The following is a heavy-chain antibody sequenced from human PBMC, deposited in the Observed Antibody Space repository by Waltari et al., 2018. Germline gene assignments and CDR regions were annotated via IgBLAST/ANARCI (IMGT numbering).Heavy chain of an antibody. CDR1: GISFRSYG. Sequence: QVQLVESGGGLVQPGKSVRLSCAASGISFRSYGMHWVRQAPGKGLEWVAGLWYDGSNRNSADSVKGRFTVSRDNSKNTLYLQMNSLGAEDTAVYYCARTDSSGQPSAFDIWGQGTMVTVSS. CDR2: LWYDGSNR. J-gene: IGHJ3*02. D-gene: IGHD3-22*01. V-gene: IGHV3-33*01. CDR3: ARTDSSGQPSAFDI.